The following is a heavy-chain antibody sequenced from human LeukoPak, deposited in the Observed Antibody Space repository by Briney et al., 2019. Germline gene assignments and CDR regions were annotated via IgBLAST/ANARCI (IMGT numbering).Heavy chain of an antibody. CDR1: GGSISSYY. V-gene: IGHV4-4*07. CDR3: ARGPSGAFGFDP. D-gene: IGHD2-15*01. Sequence: SETLSLTCTVSGGSISSYYWSWLRQPAGKGLEWIGRVYSNGHPNYNPSVQSRVTMSVDTSKNQVSLRLTSVTAADTAVYYCARGPSGAFGFDPWGQGTLVIVSS. CDR2: VYSNGHP. J-gene: IGHJ5*02.